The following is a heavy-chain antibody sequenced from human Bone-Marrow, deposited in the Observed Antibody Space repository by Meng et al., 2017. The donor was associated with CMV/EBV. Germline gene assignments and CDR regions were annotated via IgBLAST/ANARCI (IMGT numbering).Heavy chain of an antibody. CDR2: INHSGST. Sequence: GSLRLSCAVYGGSFSGYYWSWIRKPPGKGLEWIGEINHSGSTNYTPSLKSRVTISVDTSKNQFSLKLSSVTAADTAVYYCARYSTIYGMDVWGQGTTVTVSS. CDR1: GGSFSGYY. J-gene: IGHJ6*02. D-gene: IGHD2-2*01. CDR3: ARYSTIYGMDV. V-gene: IGHV4-34*01.